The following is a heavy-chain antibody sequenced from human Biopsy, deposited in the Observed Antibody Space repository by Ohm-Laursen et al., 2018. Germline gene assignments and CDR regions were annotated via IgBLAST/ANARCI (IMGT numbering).Heavy chain of an antibody. J-gene: IGHJ6*02. CDR3: ARVAGGYAYYYGMDV. CDR1: GYSVTNDYY. D-gene: IGHD5-12*01. CDR2: IYYDGIT. V-gene: IGHV4-38-2*01. Sequence: TLSLTCAVSGYSVTNDYYWGWIRQPPGKGLEWIGNIYYDGITYYNPSLKSRVAMSVDTSKNQFSLRLTSVTAADTAVYYCARVAGGYAYYYGMDVWGRGTTVTVSS.